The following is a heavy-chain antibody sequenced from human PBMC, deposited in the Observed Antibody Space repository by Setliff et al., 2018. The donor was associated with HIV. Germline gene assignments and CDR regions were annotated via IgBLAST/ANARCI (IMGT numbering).Heavy chain of an antibody. CDR1: GGSISSDSYY. Sequence: KASETLSLTCTVSGGSISSDSYYWSWIRQPAGKGLEWIGRIHTSGSTNYNPSLKSRVTISVDTSKNQFSLKLSSVTAADTAVYYCASRNVWFGDHSLDAFDIWGQGTMVTVSS. D-gene: IGHD3-10*01. CDR3: ASRNVWFGDHSLDAFDI. CDR2: IHTSGST. V-gene: IGHV4-61*02. J-gene: IGHJ3*02.